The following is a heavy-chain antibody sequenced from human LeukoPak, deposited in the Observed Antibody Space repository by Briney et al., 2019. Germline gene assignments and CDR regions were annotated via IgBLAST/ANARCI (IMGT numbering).Heavy chain of an antibody. V-gene: IGHV3-30*03. CDR1: GFTFSSYG. D-gene: IGHD3-22*01. CDR3: ARGRGSGYYSDFQH. CDR2: ISYDGSNK. J-gene: IGHJ1*01. Sequence: GGSLRLSCAASGFTFSSYGMHWVRQAPGKGLEWVAVISYDGSNKYYADSVKGRFTISRDNSKNTLYLQMNSLRAEDTAVYYCARGRGSGYYSDFQHWGQGTLVTVSS.